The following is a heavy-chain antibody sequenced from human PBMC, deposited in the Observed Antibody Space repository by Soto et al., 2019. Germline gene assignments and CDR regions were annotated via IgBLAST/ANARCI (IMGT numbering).Heavy chain of an antibody. V-gene: IGHV3-23*01. CDR1: GFTFSSYA. Sequence: GGSLRLSCAASGFTFSSYAMSWVRQAPGKGLEWVSIISGSGDSPYYADSVKGRFTISRDNSRNTLYLQMNSLRAGDSAKYYCAKEGTSGLYYFDYWGQGTLVTVSS. CDR3: AKEGTSGLYYFDY. D-gene: IGHD6-19*01. CDR2: ISGSGDSP. J-gene: IGHJ4*02.